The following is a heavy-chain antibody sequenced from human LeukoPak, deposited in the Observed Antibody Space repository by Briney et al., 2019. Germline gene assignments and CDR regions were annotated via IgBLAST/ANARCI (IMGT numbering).Heavy chain of an antibody. V-gene: IGHV3-7*05. D-gene: IGHD3-10*02. Sequence: GGSLRLSCAASGFTFSNYWMTWVRQAPGKGLEWVANVNQYGREIYYVDSVKGRFTISRDNAKNSLYLQMNSLRAEDTAVYYCAKDLHYYVAMDVWGQGTAVTVSS. CDR1: GFTFSNYW. CDR2: VNQYGREI. J-gene: IGHJ6*02. CDR3: AKDLHYYVAMDV.